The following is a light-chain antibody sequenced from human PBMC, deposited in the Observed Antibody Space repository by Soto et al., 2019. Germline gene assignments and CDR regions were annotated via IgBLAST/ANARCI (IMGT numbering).Light chain of an antibody. V-gene: IGLV2-14*01. CDR2: EVS. CDR1: SSDVGGYNY. CDR3: SSYTSSSTLV. Sequence: QSALTQPASVSGSPGQSITISCTGTSSDVGGYNYVSWYQQHPGKAPKLMIYEVSNRPSGVSNRVSGSKSGNTASLTISGLQAVDEADYYCSSYTSSSTLVFGGGTKLTVL. J-gene: IGLJ2*01.